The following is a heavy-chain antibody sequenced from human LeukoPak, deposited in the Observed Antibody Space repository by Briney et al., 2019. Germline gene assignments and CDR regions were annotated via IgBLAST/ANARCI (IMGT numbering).Heavy chain of an antibody. D-gene: IGHD1-26*01. CDR3: ARGSGRPDY. CDR2: INTNAGNP. Sequence: SVKVSCKASGYIFTDFAMNWLRQAPGQGLEWMGWINTNAGNPTYAQGFTGRFVFSLDTSVSTAYLQIRSLKAEDTAVYYCARGSGRPDYWGQGTLVTVSS. CDR1: GYIFTDFA. V-gene: IGHV7-4-1*02. J-gene: IGHJ4*02.